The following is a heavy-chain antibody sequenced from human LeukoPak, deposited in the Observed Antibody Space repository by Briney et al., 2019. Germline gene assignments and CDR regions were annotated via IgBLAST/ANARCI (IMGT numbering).Heavy chain of an antibody. D-gene: IGHD6-13*01. CDR3: AKSLDQAAAGTFDY. CDR1: GFTFSRYS. J-gene: IGHJ4*02. CDR2: ISSSRTI. Sequence: GGSLRLSCAASGFTFSRYSMNRVRQAPGKGLEWVSYISSSRTIHYADSVKGRFTISRDNAKNSLYLQRNSLRAEDTAVYYCAKSLDQAAAGTFDYWGQGTLVTVSS. V-gene: IGHV3-48*01.